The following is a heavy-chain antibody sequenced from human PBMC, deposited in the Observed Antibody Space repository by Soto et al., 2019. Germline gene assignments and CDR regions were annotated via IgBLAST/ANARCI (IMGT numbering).Heavy chain of an antibody. V-gene: IGHV3-21*01. Sequence: EVQLVESGGGLVKPGGSLRLSCAASGFTFSSYSMNWVRQAPGEGLEWVSSISSSSSYIYYADSVKGRFTISRDNAKNSPYLQMNRLRAEDTGVYYCARDSGILRGQGTLVTVSS. CDR2: ISSSSSYI. CDR3: ARDSGIL. J-gene: IGHJ4*02. D-gene: IGHD1-26*01. CDR1: GFTFSSYS.